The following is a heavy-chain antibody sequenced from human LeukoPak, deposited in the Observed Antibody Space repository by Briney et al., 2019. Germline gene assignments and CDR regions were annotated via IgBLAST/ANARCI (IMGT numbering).Heavy chain of an antibody. J-gene: IGHJ4*02. CDR1: GITFSLYG. CDR3: AKDFAWVFDY. Sequence: GGSLRLSCAASGITFSLYGMHWVRQAPGKGLEWVTFIQYGTNNEYYGDSVKGQFTISRDNSKNTLYLQMNSLRPEDTAVYYCAKDFAWVFDYWGQGTLVTVSS. D-gene: IGHD2-21*01. CDR2: IQYGTNNE. V-gene: IGHV3-30*02.